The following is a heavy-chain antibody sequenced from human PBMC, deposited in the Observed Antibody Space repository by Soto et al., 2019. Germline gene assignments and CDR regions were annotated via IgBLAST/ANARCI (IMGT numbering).Heavy chain of an antibody. D-gene: IGHD1-1*01. CDR2: IIPIFGTA. CDR3: ARVTLPPQGTLPCGMGV. CDR1: GGTKSSDA. V-gene: IGHV1-69*13. J-gene: IGHJ6*02. Sequence: SSLKLDCKAAGGTKSSDAISWGLNTTGQGLEWMGGIIPIFGTANYAQKFQGRVTITADESTSTGYMELSSLRSEDTAVYYCARVTLPPQGTLPCGMGVRGQRTTGTVSS.